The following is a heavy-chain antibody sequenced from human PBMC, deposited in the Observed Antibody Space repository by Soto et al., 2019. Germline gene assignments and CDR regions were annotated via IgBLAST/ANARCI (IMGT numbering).Heavy chain of an antibody. Sequence: QVQLVQSGAEVKKPGSSVKVSCRASGGTFSSYAISWVRQAPGQGLEWMGGIIPIFGTANYAQKFQGRVTITADESTSTAYMELSSLRSEDTAVYYCTYGRTGIPREYYFDYWGQGTLVTVSS. J-gene: IGHJ4*02. CDR1: GGTFSSYA. V-gene: IGHV1-69*12. CDR3: TYGRTGIPREYYFDY. CDR2: IIPIFGTA. D-gene: IGHD1-1*01.